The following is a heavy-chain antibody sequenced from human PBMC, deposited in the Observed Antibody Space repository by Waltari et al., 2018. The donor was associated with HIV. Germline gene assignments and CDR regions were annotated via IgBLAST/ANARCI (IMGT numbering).Heavy chain of an antibody. J-gene: IGHJ4*02. CDR3: ARVGAAYFDY. Sequence: EVQLVESGGGLVQPGGSLRLSCAASGFTFSSYSMNWVRQAPGTGLEWVSDISSSSSTISYADSVKGRFTISRDNAKNSLYLQMNSLRAEDTAVYYCARVGAAYFDYWGQGTLVTVSS. CDR2: ISSSSSTI. V-gene: IGHV3-48*01. CDR1: GFTFSSYS. D-gene: IGHD2-15*01.